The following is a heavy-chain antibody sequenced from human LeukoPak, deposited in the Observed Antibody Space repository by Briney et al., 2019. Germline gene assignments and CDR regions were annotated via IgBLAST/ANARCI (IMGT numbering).Heavy chain of an antibody. CDR3: ASDGRRSGSYSNYFDY. Sequence: PGGSLRLSCAASGFTLSTSGMHWVRQAPGKGLEWVAFIRYDGGNTYYADSVKGRFTISRDNSKNTVSLQMNSLRGEDAALYYCASDGRRSGSYSNYFDYWGQGTLVTVSS. CDR2: IRYDGGNT. D-gene: IGHD3-10*01. J-gene: IGHJ4*02. V-gene: IGHV3-30*02. CDR1: GFTLSTSG.